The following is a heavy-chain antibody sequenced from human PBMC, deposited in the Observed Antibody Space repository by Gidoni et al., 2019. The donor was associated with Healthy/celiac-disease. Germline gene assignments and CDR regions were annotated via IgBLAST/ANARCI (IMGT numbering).Heavy chain of an antibody. V-gene: IGHV3-30*04. CDR2: ISYDGSNK. D-gene: IGHD6-13*01. J-gene: IGHJ4*02. CDR3: AREVPEGGLVSVLAALGTGLDY. Sequence: QVQLVESGGGVVQPGRSLRLSCAASGFTFSTYAMHWVRQAPGKGLEWVAVISYDGSNKYYADSVKGRFTISRDNSKNTLYLQMNSLRAEDTAVYYCAREVPEGGLVSVLAALGTGLDYWGQGTLVTVSS. CDR1: GFTFSTYA.